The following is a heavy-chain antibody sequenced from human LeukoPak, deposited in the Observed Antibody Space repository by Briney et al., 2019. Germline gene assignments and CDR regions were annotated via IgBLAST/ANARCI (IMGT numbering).Heavy chain of an antibody. CDR3: ARGDQLLFHDY. D-gene: IGHD2-2*01. V-gene: IGHV1-2*02. CDR1: GYTFTSYG. CDR2: INPNSGGT. Sequence: ASVKVSCKASGYTFTSYGITWVRQAPGQGLEWMGWINPNSGGTNYAQKFQGRVTMTRDTSISTAYMELSRLRSDDTAVYYCARGDQLLFHDYWGQGTLVTVSS. J-gene: IGHJ4*02.